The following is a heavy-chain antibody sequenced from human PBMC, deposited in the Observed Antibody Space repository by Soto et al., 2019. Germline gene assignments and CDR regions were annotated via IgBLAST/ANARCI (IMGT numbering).Heavy chain of an antibody. V-gene: IGHV4-39*01. Sequence: SETLSLTCTVSGGSISSSSYYWGWIRQPPGKGLEWIGSIYYSGSTYYNPSLKSRVTISVDTSKNQFSLKLSSVTAADTAVYYCARHSPAISISDHWGQGTLVTVTS. J-gene: IGHJ4*02. D-gene: IGHD3-3*01. CDR3: ARHSPAISISDH. CDR2: IYYSGST. CDR1: GGSISSSSYY.